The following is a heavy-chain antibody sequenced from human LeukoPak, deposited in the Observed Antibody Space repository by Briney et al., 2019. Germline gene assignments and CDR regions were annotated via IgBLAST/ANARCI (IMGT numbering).Heavy chain of an antibody. J-gene: IGHJ4*02. V-gene: IGHV1-8*01. CDR3: ARGLGSGWGYYFDY. CDR2: MNPNSGDT. CDR1: GYTFTSYD. D-gene: IGHD6-19*01. Sequence: GASVKVSCKASGYTFTSYDINWVRQATGQGLEWMGWMNPNSGDTGYVQKFQGRVTMTRNTSISTAYMELSSLRSEDTAVYYCARGLGSGWGYYFDYWGQGTLVTVSS.